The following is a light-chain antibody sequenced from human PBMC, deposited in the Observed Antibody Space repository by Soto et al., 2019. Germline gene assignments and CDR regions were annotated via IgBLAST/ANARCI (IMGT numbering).Light chain of an antibody. J-gene: IGLJ2*01. V-gene: IGLV3-1*01. Sequence: SYELTQPPSVSVSPGQTASITCSGDKLGDKYVCWYEQKPGQSPVLVIYEDTKRPSGIPERFSGSNSGNTATLTISGTQAMDEADYYCQAWDSSTVVFGGGTKVTVL. CDR3: QAWDSSTVV. CDR2: EDT. CDR1: KLGDKY.